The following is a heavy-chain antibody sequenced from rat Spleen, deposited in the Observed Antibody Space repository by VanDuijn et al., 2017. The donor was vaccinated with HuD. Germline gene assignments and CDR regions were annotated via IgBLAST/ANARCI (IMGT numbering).Heavy chain of an antibody. J-gene: IGHJ3*01. D-gene: IGHD2-7*01. V-gene: IGHV5-43*01. CDR3: ATDDSRISRFAY. CDR2: INTDSSST. Sequence: EVQLVESGGGLVQPGSSLKVSCVASGFTFSSYVMHWFRQAPENGIEWLAYINTDSSSTHYAETVKGRFTISRDNARSTLYLQMDSLRSEDTATYYCATDDSRISRFAYWGQGTLVTVSS. CDR1: GFTFSSYV.